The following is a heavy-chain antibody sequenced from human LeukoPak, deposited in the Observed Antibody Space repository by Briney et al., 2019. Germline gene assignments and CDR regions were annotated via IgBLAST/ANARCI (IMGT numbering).Heavy chain of an antibody. CDR3: ARETEYSSNWFDP. CDR2: INPNSGGT. CDR1: GYTFTGYV. V-gene: IGHV1-2*02. D-gene: IGHD6-6*01. Sequence: ASVKVSCKASGYTFTGYVMHWVRQAPGQGLEWMGWINPNSGGTNYAQKFQGRVTMTRDTSISTAFMELSRLRSDDTAVYYCARETEYSSNWFDPWGQGTLVTVSS. J-gene: IGHJ5*02.